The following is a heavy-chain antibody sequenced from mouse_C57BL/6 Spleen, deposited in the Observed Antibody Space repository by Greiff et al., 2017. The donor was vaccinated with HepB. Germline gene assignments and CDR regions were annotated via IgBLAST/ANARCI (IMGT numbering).Heavy chain of an antibody. V-gene: IGHV1-52*01. CDR1: GYTFTSYW. CDR2: IDPSDSET. J-gene: IGHJ2*01. CDR3: ARSGDGYYVGY. Sequence: VQLQQPGAELVRPGSSVKLSCKASGYTFTSYWMHWVKQRPIQGLEWIGNIDPSDSETHYNQKFKDKATLTVDKSSSTAYMQLSSLTSEDSAVYYCARSGDGYYVGYWGQGTTLTVSS. D-gene: IGHD2-3*01.